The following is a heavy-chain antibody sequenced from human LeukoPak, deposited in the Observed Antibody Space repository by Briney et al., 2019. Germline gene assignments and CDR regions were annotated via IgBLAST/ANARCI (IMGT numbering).Heavy chain of an antibody. CDR1: GGTFSSYA. J-gene: IGHJ4*02. CDR2: INPNSGGT. CDR3: ARVSYSSSSAPGNFDY. Sequence: ASVKVSCKASGGTFSSYAISWVRQAPGQGREWMGWINPNSGGTNYAQKFQGRVTMTRDTSISTAYMELSRLRSDDTAVYYCARVSYSSSSAPGNFDYWGQGTLVTVSS. V-gene: IGHV1-2*02. D-gene: IGHD6-6*01.